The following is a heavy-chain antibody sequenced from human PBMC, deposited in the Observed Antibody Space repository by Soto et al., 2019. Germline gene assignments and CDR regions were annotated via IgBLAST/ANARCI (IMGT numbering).Heavy chain of an antibody. J-gene: IGHJ5*02. V-gene: IGHV4-59*01. D-gene: IGHD3-16*01. Sequence: PSETLSLTCTVSGGSISSYYWSWIRQPPGKGLEWIGYIYYSGSTNYNPSLKSRVTISVDTSKNQFSLKLSSVTAADTAVYYCARVNPGGWFDPCGQGTLVTVSS. CDR1: GGSISSYY. CDR2: IYYSGST. CDR3: ARVNPGGWFDP.